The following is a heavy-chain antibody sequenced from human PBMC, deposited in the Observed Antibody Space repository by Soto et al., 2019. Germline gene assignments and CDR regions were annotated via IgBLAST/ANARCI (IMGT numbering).Heavy chain of an antibody. J-gene: IGHJ6*02. CDR2: ISSNGGST. D-gene: IGHD2-21*01. Sequence: EVQLLESGGGLVQPGGSLRLSCAASAFTFSGHVMSWVRQAPGKGLEWVSGISSNGGSTYYVDSVKGLFTITRDNAKNTLNQQMNSLRAEDTAAYYCAKGVAVGVSGYYGMDVWGQGTTVTVSS. V-gene: IGHV3-23*01. CDR3: AKGVAVGVSGYYGMDV. CDR1: AFTFSGHV.